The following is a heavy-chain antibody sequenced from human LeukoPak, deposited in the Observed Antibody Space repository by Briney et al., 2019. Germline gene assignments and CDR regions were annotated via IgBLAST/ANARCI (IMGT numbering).Heavy chain of an antibody. CDR3: ARAPGGWPQFSHLDY. CDR2: INHSGST. J-gene: IGHJ4*02. D-gene: IGHD5-24*01. V-gene: IGHV4-34*01. CDR1: GGSFSGYY. Sequence: PSETLSLTCAVYGGSFSGYYWSWIRQPPGKGLEWIGEINHSGSTNYNPSLKSRVTISVDTSKNQFSLKLSSVTAADTAVYYCARAPGGWPQFSHLDYWGQGTLVTVSS.